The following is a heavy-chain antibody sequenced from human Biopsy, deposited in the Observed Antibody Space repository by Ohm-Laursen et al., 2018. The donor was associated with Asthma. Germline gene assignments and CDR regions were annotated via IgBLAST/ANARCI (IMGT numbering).Heavy chain of an antibody. CDR2: AHFSGST. Sequence: PSQTLSLTCTVSGGYVDSHDWSWCWIRQSLGKGLQWLGYAHFSGSTHYNPSLERRVRMSVDTSKSQVSLSLRSVSAADTAVYFCARVLRYGDIFFGMDVWGQGTTVTVSS. V-gene: IGHV4-30-4*08. J-gene: IGHJ6*01. CDR1: GGYVDSHDWS. CDR3: ARVLRYGDIFFGMDV. D-gene: IGHD4-17*01.